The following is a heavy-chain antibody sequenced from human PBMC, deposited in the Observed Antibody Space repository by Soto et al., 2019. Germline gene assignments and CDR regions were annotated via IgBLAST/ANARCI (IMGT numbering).Heavy chain of an antibody. V-gene: IGHV5-10-1*01. CDR3: ASHPGIAAAGINYYYGMDV. CDR1: GYSFTSYW. Sequence: PGESLKISCKGSGYSFTSYWISWVRQMPGKGLEWMGRIDPSDSYTNYSPSFQGHVTISADKSISTAYLQWSSLKASDTAMYYCASHPGIAAAGINYYYGMDVWGQGTTATVSS. D-gene: IGHD6-13*01. J-gene: IGHJ6*02. CDR2: IDPSDSYT.